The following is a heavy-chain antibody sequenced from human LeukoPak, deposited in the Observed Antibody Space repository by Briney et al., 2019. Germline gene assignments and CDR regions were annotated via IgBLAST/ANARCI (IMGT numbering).Heavy chain of an antibody. J-gene: IGHJ4*02. CDR2: ISWHDDK. Sequence: SGPTLVKPTQTLTLTCTFSGFSLSTSGLGVGSIRQPPGKALEGLALISWHDDKRYSPSLKSRLTITKDTSKNQVVLTMTNMDPVDTATYYCAHSAGIAAARGFDYWGQGTLVTVSS. D-gene: IGHD6-13*01. CDR1: GFSLSTSGLG. V-gene: IGHV2-5*01. CDR3: AHSAGIAAARGFDY.